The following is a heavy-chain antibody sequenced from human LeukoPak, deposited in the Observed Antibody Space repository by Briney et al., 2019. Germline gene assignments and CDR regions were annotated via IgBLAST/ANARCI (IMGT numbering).Heavy chain of an antibody. D-gene: IGHD2-2*01. J-gene: IGHJ4*02. Sequence: SETLSLTCTVSGGSISSSSYYWGWIRQPPGKGLERIGSIYYSGSTYYNPSLKSRVTISVDTSKNQFSLKLSSVTAADTAVYYCARSSTSVDYFDYWGQGTLVTVSS. CDR3: ARSSTSVDYFDY. V-gene: IGHV4-39*01. CDR2: IYYSGST. CDR1: GGSISSSSYY.